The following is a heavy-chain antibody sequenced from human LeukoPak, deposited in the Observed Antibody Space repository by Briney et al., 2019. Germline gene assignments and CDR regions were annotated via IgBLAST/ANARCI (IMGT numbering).Heavy chain of an antibody. J-gene: IGHJ5*02. Sequence: ASVKVSCKASGYTFTSYDNNWVRQATGQGLEWMGWMNPNSGNTGYAQKFQGRVTITRNTSISTAYMELSSLRSEDTAVYYCARVRGKSGSHNWFDPWGQGTLVTVSS. V-gene: IGHV1-8*03. CDR3: ARVRGKSGSHNWFDP. CDR1: GYTFTSYD. CDR2: MNPNSGNT. D-gene: IGHD1-26*01.